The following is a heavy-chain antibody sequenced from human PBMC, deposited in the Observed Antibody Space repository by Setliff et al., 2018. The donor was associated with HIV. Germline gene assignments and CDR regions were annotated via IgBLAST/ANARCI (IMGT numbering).Heavy chain of an antibody. CDR1: RDSINGHW. D-gene: IGHD3-9*01. J-gene: IGHJ3*02. V-gene: IGHV4-59*11. CDR2: IHYSGIT. Sequence: SETLSLTCTVSRDSINGHWWSWIRQPPGKGLEWTGSIHYSGITHYNPSLTSRLTMSVDTSKNQVSLKLTSVTAADTAVYYCARYKCINFACVGFDIWGQGTVVTVSS. CDR3: ARYKCINFACVGFDI.